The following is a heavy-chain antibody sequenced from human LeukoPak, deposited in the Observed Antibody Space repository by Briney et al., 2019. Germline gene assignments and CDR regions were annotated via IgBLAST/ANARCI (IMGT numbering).Heavy chain of an antibody. V-gene: IGHV1-46*03. CDR3: ARAESSITIFGVADFDY. Sequence: ASVKVSCKASGYTFTSYYMHWVRQAPGQGLEWMGIINPSGGSTSYAQKFQGRVTMTRDTSTSTVYMELSSLGSEDTAVYYCARAESSITIFGVADFDYWGQGTLVTVSS. CDR1: GYTFTSYY. D-gene: IGHD3-3*01. J-gene: IGHJ4*02. CDR2: INPSGGST.